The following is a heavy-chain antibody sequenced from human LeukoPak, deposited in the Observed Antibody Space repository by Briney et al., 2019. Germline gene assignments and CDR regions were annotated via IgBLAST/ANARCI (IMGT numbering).Heavy chain of an antibody. V-gene: IGHV1-69*13. CDR2: IIPIFGTA. D-gene: IGHD2-2*01. CDR3: ARSRFYGSTSPDY. CDR1: GGTFSSYA. J-gene: IGHJ4*02. Sequence: ASVKVSCKASGGTFSSYAISWARRAPGQGLEWMGGIIPIFGTANYAQKFQGRVTITADESTSTAYMELSSLRSEDTAVYYCARSRFYGSTSPDYWGQGTLVTVSS.